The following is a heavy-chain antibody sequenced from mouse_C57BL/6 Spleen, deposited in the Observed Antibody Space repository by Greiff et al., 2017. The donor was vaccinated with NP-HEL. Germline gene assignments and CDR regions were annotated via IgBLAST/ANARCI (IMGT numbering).Heavy chain of an antibody. CDR1: GYTFTSYW. D-gene: IGHD2-4*01. V-gene: IGHV1-5*01. J-gene: IGHJ3*01. Sequence: VQLQQSGTVLARPGASVKMSCKTSGYTFTSYWMHWVKQRPGQGLEWIGAIYPGNSDTSYNQKFKGKAKLTAVTSASTAYMELSSLTNEDSAVYYCTVYYEYDWFAYWGQGTLVTVSA. CDR2: IYPGNSDT. CDR3: TVYYEYDWFAY.